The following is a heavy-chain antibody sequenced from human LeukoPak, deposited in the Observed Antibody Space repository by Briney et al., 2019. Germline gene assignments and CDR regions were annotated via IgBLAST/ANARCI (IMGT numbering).Heavy chain of an antibody. J-gene: IGHJ4*02. CDR2: ICYSGST. CDR3: ARGGPSARLDY. D-gene: IGHD6-6*01. Sequence: SETLSLTCTVSGGSISSSSYYWGWIRQPPGKGLEWIGSICYSGSTYYNPSLKSRVTISVDTSKNQFSLKLSSVTAADTAVYYCARGGPSARLDYWGQGTLVTVSS. CDR1: GGSISSSSYY. V-gene: IGHV4-39*01.